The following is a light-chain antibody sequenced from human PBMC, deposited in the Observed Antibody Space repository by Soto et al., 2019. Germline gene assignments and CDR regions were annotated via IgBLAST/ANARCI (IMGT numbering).Light chain of an antibody. CDR1: QSVSSN. CDR2: VAS. V-gene: IGKV3-15*01. J-gene: IGKJ4*01. CDR3: QQYNVWPLT. Sequence: EIVMTQSPATLSVSPGERATISCRPSQSVSSNLAWYQQKPGQTPKLLIYVASTSATGIPARFSGSGSGTEFTLTISGLQAEDFAVYYCQQYNVWPLTFGGGTKVKFK.